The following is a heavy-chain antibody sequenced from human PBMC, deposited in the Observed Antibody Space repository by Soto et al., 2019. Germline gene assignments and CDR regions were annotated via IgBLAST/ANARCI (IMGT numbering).Heavy chain of an antibody. Sequence: QVQLVESGGGVVQPGRSLRLSCAASGFAFSSYGMHWVRQAPGKGLEWVAVISYDGSNKYYADSVKGRFTISRDNSKNTLYLQMNSLRAEDTAVYYCAKDLTITMMADLWDYYGMDVWGQGTTATVSS. CDR2: ISYDGSNK. J-gene: IGHJ6*02. CDR3: AKDLTITMMADLWDYYGMDV. D-gene: IGHD3-22*01. V-gene: IGHV3-30*18. CDR1: GFAFSSYG.